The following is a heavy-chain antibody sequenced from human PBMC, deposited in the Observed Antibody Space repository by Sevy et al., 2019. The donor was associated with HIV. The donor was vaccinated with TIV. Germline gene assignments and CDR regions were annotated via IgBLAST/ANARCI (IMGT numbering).Heavy chain of an antibody. V-gene: IGHV1-46*01. D-gene: IGHD2-15*01. CDR2: INPSGGIT. CDR1: GYTFTSYY. J-gene: IGHJ2*01. Sequence: ASVKVSCKASGYTFTSYYMHWVRQAPGQGLEWMGIINPSGGITSYAQKFQGRVTMTRDTSTSTVYMELSSLRSEDTAVSYCARRRYCSGGSCWYFDLWGRGTLVTVSS. CDR3: ARRRYCSGGSCWYFDL.